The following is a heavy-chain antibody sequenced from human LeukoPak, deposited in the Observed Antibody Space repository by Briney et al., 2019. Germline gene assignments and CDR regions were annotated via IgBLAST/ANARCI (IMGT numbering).Heavy chain of an antibody. D-gene: IGHD3-22*01. Sequence: ASVKVSCKASGYTFTGYYMHWVRQAPGQGLEWMGRINPNSGGTNYAQKFQGRVTMTRDTSISTAYMELSRLRSDDTAVYYCARGNYYDSSGYRSFGYWGQGTLVTVSS. V-gene: IGHV1-2*06. J-gene: IGHJ4*02. CDR2: INPNSGGT. CDR3: ARGNYYDSSGYRSFGY. CDR1: GYTFTGYY.